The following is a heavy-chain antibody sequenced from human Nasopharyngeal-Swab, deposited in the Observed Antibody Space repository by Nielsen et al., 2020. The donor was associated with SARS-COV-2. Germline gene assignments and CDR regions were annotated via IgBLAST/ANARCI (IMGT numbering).Heavy chain of an antibody. V-gene: IGHV4-39*01. J-gene: IGHJ4*02. D-gene: IGHD6-13*01. CDR2: IYYNGNT. CDR3: VRSSSWYYFDY. Sequence: SETLSLTCTVSGDSIAYSTFHWGWIRQPPGKGLEWMGKIYYNGNTYQNPSLKSRLTISVDKSKNQFSLQLSSVTAADTAVYYCVRSSSWYYFDYWAQGTQVTVSS. CDR1: GDSIAYSTFH.